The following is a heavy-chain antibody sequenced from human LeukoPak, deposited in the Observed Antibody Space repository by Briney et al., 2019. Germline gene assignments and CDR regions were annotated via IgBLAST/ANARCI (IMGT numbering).Heavy chain of an antibody. CDR3: ARDSVQWLGSGTFDY. D-gene: IGHD6-19*01. V-gene: IGHV3-11*01. CDR1: GFTFSDYY. CDR2: ISSSGSTI. Sequence: PGGSLRLSCAASGFTFSDYYMSWIRQAPGKGLEWVSYISSSGSTIYSADSVKGRFTISRENAKKSLYLQMNSLRAEETAVYYCARDSVQWLGSGTFDYWGQGTLVTVSS. J-gene: IGHJ4*02.